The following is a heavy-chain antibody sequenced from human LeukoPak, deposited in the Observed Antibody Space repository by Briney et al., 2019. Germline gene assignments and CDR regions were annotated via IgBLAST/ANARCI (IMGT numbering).Heavy chain of an antibody. V-gene: IGHV3-7*01. Sequence: PGGSLRLSCTASGFSLSGYWMSWLRQAPGQGLEWVANIGKDGSWIHYADSVKGRFTISRDNAKNSLSLQMNSLRADDTAIYYCARALDFFATDYWGQGTLVTVSS. CDR1: GFSLSGYW. CDR3: ARALDFFATDY. D-gene: IGHD3/OR15-3a*01. J-gene: IGHJ4*02. CDR2: IGKDGSWI.